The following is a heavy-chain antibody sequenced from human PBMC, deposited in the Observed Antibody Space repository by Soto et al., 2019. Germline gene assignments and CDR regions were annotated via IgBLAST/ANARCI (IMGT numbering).Heavy chain of an antibody. V-gene: IGHV1-46*01. CDR2: INPSGGST. D-gene: IGHD3-22*01. CDR1: GYTFTSYY. Sequence: GASVKVSCKASGYTFTSYYMHWVRQAPGQGLEWMGIINPSGGSTSYAQKLQGRVTMTRDTSTSTVYMELSSLRSEDTAVYYCARESHPTMIVVVFRAFDIWGQGTMVTVSS. J-gene: IGHJ3*02. CDR3: ARESHPTMIVVVFRAFDI.